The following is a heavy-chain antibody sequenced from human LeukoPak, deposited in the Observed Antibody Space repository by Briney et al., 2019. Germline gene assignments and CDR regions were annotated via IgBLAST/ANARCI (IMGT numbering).Heavy chain of an antibody. D-gene: IGHD5-18*01. CDR1: GGSFSGYY. V-gene: IGHV4-34*01. Sequence: SETLSLTCAVYGGSFSGYYWSWIRQPPGKGLEWIGEINHSGSTNYNPSLESRVTISLDTSKNQFSLKVSSVTAADTAVYYCARGLRGYNYGSQATTDYWGQGTLVTVSS. CDR2: INHSGST. J-gene: IGHJ4*02. CDR3: ARGLRGYNYGSQATTDY.